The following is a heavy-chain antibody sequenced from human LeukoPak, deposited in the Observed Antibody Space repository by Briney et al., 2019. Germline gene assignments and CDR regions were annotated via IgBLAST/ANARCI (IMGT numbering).Heavy chain of an antibody. Sequence: SETLSLTCTVSGGSINSGGYYWGWIRQYPGNGLEWIGYIYHSGTAYYNPSLSSRVIISVDTSKNQFSLKLSSVTAADTAVYYCARRPEDSGAHYQNWFDPWGQGTLVTVSS. CDR3: ARRPEDSGAHYQNWFDP. CDR2: IYHSGTA. D-gene: IGHD1-26*01. J-gene: IGHJ5*02. V-gene: IGHV4-31*03. CDR1: GGSINSGGYY.